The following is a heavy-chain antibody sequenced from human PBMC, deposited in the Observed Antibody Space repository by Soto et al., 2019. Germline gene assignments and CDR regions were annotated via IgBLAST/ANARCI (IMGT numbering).Heavy chain of an antibody. V-gene: IGHV4-59*01. Sequence: QVQLQESGPGLVKPSETLSLTCTVCGGSISSYFWSWIRQPPGKGLEWIGYIFYSGSTNYNPSLKSRVTISVDTSKNQFSLKLSSVTAADTAVYYCARYGSGSYYTHNFDYWGQGTLVTVSS. CDR1: GGSISSYF. CDR3: ARYGSGSYYTHNFDY. D-gene: IGHD3-10*01. J-gene: IGHJ4*02. CDR2: IFYSGST.